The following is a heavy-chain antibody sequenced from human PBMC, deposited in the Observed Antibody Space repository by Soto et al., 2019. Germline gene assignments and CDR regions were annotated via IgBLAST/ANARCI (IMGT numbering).Heavy chain of an antibody. V-gene: IGHV1-46*01. CDR3: ARVEGDGSTGYYFDY. J-gene: IGHJ4*02. CDR1: GYTFTSYY. CDR2: INPSGGST. Sequence: VKVSCKASGYTFTSYYMHWVRQAPGQGLEWMGIINPSGGSTSYAQKFQGRVTMTRDTSTSTAYMELSSLRSEDTAVYYCARVEGDGSTGYYFDYWGQGTLVTVSS. D-gene: IGHD1-1*01.